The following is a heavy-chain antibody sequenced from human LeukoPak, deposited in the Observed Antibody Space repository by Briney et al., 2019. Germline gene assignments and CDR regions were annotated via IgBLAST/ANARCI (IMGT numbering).Heavy chain of an antibody. D-gene: IGHD4-23*01. V-gene: IGHV4-34*01. Sequence: SETLSLTCAVYGGSFSGYYWSWIRQPPGKGLEWIGEINHSGSTNYNPSLKSRVTISVDTSKNQFSLKLSSVTAADTAVYYCARAQDYGGDSGTSHWFDPRGQGTLVTVSS. CDR2: INHSGST. J-gene: IGHJ5*02. CDR3: ARAQDYGGDSGTSHWFDP. CDR1: GGSFSGYY.